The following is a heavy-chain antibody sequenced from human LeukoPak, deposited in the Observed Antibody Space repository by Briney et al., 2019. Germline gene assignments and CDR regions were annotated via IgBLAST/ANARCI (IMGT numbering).Heavy chain of an antibody. CDR1: GFTFDTFW. D-gene: IGHD5-24*01. CDR2: IKQDGSEQ. CDR3: ASMATISDY. Sequence: GGSLRLSCAASGFTFDTFWLTWVRQAPGKGLEWVANIKQDGSEQYYVDSVKGRFTISRDNAKNSLYLQMNSLRAEDTAVYYCASMATISDYWGQGTLVTVSS. J-gene: IGHJ4*02. V-gene: IGHV3-7*01.